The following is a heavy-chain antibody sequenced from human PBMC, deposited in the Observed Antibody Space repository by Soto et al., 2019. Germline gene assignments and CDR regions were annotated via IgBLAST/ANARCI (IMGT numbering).Heavy chain of an antibody. J-gene: IGHJ4*02. CDR1: GGSFSGYY. CDR3: ARGRGRGPTSSTTGTTLGYYFDY. Sequence: ETLSLTCAVSGGSFSGYYWSWIRQPPGQGLEWIGEINHSGSTNYNPSLKSRVTISVDTSKNQFSLKLSSVTAADTAVYYCARGRGRGPTSSTTGTTLGYYFDYWGQGTLVTVSS. V-gene: IGHV4-34*01. CDR2: INHSGST. D-gene: IGHD1-1*01.